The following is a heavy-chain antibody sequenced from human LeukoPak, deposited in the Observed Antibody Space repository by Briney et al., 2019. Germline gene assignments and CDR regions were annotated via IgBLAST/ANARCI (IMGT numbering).Heavy chain of an antibody. Sequence: PSETLSLTCTVSGGSISSGGYYWGWIRQPPGKGLEWFGSIYYSGSTYYNPSLKSRVTISVDTSKNQFSLKLSSVTAADTAVYYCARCGGHYYYGMDVWGQGTTVTVSS. D-gene: IGHD3-10*01. CDR2: IYYSGST. CDR1: GGSISSGGYY. J-gene: IGHJ6*02. V-gene: IGHV4-39*07. CDR3: ARCGGHYYYGMDV.